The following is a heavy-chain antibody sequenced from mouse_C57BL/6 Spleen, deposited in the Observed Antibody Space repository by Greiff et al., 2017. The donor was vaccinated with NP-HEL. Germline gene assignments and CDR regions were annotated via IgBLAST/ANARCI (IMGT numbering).Heavy chain of an antibody. V-gene: IGHV1-61*01. Sequence: QVQLQQSGAELVRPGSSVKLSCKASGYTFTSYSMDWVKQRPGQGLEWIGNIYPSDSETHYNQKFKDKATLTVDKSSSTAYMQLSSLTSEDSAVYYCARKLTGTAFDYWGQGTTLTVSS. D-gene: IGHD4-1*01. J-gene: IGHJ2*01. CDR3: ARKLTGTAFDY. CDR2: IYPSDSET. CDR1: GYTFTSYS.